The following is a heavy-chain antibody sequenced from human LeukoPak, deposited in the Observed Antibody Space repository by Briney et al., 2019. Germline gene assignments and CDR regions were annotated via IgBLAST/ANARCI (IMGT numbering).Heavy chain of an antibody. V-gene: IGHV3-74*01. J-gene: IGHJ4*02. CDR2: LSPDGSSS. Sequence: PGGSLRLSCAASGFTFTTYWMHCVRQAPGKGLVWVSRLSPDGSSSIYADSVKGRFTVSRDNAKNTLYLQMNSLRADDTAVYYCTRSPSLRGSYWGFDYWGQGTLVTVSS. CDR3: TRSPSLRGSYWGFDY. CDR1: GFTFTTYW. D-gene: IGHD1-26*01.